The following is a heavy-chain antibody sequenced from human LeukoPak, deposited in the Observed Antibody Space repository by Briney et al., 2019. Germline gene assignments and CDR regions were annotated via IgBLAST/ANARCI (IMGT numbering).Heavy chain of an antibody. CDR3: ARDITKITIFGVVISYYFDY. CDR2: TSAYNGNT. V-gene: IGHV1-18*01. J-gene: IGHJ4*02. Sequence: ASVKVSCKASGYTFTSYGISWVRQAPGQGLEWMGWTSAYNGNTNYAQKLQGRVTMTTDTSTSTAYMELRSLRSDDTAVYYCARDITKITIFGVVISYYFDYWGQGTLVTVSS. D-gene: IGHD3-3*01. CDR1: GYTFTSYG.